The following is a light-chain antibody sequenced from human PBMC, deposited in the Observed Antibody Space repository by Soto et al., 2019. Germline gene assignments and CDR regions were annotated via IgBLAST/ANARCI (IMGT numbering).Light chain of an antibody. CDR2: AAS. J-gene: IGKJ5*01. V-gene: IGKV1-8*01. CDR3: QQYYSYPIT. CDR1: QGISSY. Sequence: ALQMTQSPSSLPASTGDRVTITCRASQGISSYLAWYQQKPGKAPKLLIYAASTLQSGVPSRFSGSGSGTDFTLTISCLQSEDFATYYCQQYYSYPITFGQGTRLE.